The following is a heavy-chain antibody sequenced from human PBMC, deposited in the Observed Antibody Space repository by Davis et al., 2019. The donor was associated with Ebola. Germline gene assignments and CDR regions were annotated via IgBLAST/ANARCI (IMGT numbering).Heavy chain of an antibody. V-gene: IGHV3-21*01. CDR1: GFPFCSLW. D-gene: IGHD3-22*01. CDR2: ISSSSSYI. Sequence: GGSLRPPFAAPGFPFCSLWMSWVPPAPGKGLEWVSSISSSSSYIYYADSVKGRFTISRDNAKNTLYLQMNSMRAEDTAVHYCVRAKDYYDSNGAFDIWGQGTMVTVSS. J-gene: IGHJ3*02. CDR3: VRAKDYYDSNGAFDI.